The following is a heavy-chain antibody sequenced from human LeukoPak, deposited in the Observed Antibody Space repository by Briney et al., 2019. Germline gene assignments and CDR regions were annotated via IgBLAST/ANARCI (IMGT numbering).Heavy chain of an antibody. V-gene: IGHV3-7*01. Sequence: GGSLRLSCAASGFTFSSYWMSWVRQAPGKGLEWVANIKQDGSEKYYVDSAKGRFTISRDNAKNSLYLQMNSLRAEDTAVYYCARDPAYYYDSSGYLDYWGQGTLVTVSS. CDR2: IKQDGSEK. D-gene: IGHD3-22*01. CDR1: GFTFSSYW. J-gene: IGHJ4*02. CDR3: ARDPAYYYDSSGYLDY.